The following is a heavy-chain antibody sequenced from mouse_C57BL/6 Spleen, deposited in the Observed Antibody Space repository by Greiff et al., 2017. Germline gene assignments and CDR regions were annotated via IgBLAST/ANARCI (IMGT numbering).Heavy chain of an antibody. Sequence: QLQQSGPELVKPGASVKISCKASGYAFSSSWMNWVKQRPGKGLEWIGRIYPGDGDTNYNGKFKGKATLTADKSSSTAYMQLSSRTSEDSAVYFCARDWEYFDYWGQGTTLTVSS. CDR3: ARDWEYFDY. D-gene: IGHD4-1*01. CDR1: GYAFSSSW. V-gene: IGHV1-82*01. CDR2: IYPGDGDT. J-gene: IGHJ2*01.